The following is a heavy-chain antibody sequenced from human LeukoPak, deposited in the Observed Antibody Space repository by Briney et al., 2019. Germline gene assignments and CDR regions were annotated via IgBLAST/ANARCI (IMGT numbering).Heavy chain of an antibody. Sequence: GGSLRLSCAASGFTFSSHTMSWVRQAPGKGPEWVSGISGSGASTYYADSVKGRFTISRDNSKNTLYLHMNSLRVEDTALYYCVNTFGGVIVNYWGPGTLVTVSS. CDR3: VNTFGGVIVNY. D-gene: IGHD3-16*02. CDR2: ISGSGAST. V-gene: IGHV3-23*01. CDR1: GFTFSSHT. J-gene: IGHJ4*02.